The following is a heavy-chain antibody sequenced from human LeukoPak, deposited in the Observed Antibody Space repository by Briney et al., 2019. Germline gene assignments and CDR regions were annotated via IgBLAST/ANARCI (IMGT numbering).Heavy chain of an antibody. V-gene: IGHV1-69*05. J-gene: IGHJ4*02. CDR2: IIPIFGTA. CDR1: GGTFSSYA. CDR3: ARDNVYCSGGSCYLLDY. D-gene: IGHD2-15*01. Sequence: ASVKVSCKASGGTFSSYAISWVRQAPGQGLEWMGGIIPIFGTANYAQKFQGRVTITTDESTSTAYMELSSLRSEDTAVYYCARDNVYCSGGSCYLLDYWGQGTLVTVSS.